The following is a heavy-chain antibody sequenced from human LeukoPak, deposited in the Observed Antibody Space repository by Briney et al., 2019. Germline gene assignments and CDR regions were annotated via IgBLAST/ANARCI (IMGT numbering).Heavy chain of an antibody. CDR3: ARGTTTFDY. V-gene: IGHV4-34*01. Sequence: SETLSLSCAVYGGSFSGYYWSWIRQPPGKGLEWIGEINHSGSTNYNPSLTSRVTISVDTSKNQFSLKLSSVTAADTAVYYCARGTTTFDYWGQGTLVTVSS. CDR1: GGSFSGYY. J-gene: IGHJ4*02. D-gene: IGHD1-26*01. CDR2: INHSGST.